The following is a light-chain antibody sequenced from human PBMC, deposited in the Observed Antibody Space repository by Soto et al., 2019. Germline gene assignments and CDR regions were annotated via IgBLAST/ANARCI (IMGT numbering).Light chain of an antibody. CDR3: QQRSNWPLALT. J-gene: IGKJ4*01. CDR2: DAS. Sequence: EIVMTQSPATLSVSPGERDTLSCMASQSVSSYLAWYQQKPGQAPRLLIYDASNRATGIPARFSGSGSGTDFTLTISSLEPEDFAVYYCQQRSNWPLALTFGGGTKVDIK. CDR1: QSVSSY. V-gene: IGKV3-11*01.